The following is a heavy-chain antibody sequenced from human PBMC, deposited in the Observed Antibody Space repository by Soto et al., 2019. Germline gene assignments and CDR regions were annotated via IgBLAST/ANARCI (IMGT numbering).Heavy chain of an antibody. J-gene: IGHJ4*02. CDR1: GFTFSSYA. CDR2: ISGSGGST. V-gene: IGHV3-23*01. D-gene: IGHD3-10*01. CDR3: AKPSVLLWFGPRDY. Sequence: GGSLRLSCAASGFTFSSYAMSWVRQAPGKGLEWVSAISGSGGSTYYADSVKGRFTISRDNSKNTLYLQMNSLRAEDTAVYYCAKPSVLLWFGPRDYWGQGNLVTVSS.